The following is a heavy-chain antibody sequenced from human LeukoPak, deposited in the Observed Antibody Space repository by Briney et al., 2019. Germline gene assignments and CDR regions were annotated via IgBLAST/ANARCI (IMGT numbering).Heavy chain of an antibody. J-gene: IGHJ4*02. CDR1: GFTVTSNY. Sequence: GGSLRLSCAASGFTVTSNYMNWVRQAPGKGLEWVSVIYSGGSTNYADSVKGRFTISRDNSKNTLYLRMNSLRAEDTAVYYCIYGYTLDFWGQGNVVTVSS. CDR3: IYGYTLDF. V-gene: IGHV3-53*01. CDR2: IYSGGST. D-gene: IGHD5-18*01.